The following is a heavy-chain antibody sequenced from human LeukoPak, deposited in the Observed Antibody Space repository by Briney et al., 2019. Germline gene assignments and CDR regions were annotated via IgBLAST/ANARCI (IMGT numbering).Heavy chain of an antibody. J-gene: IGHJ4*02. Sequence: ASVKVSCKASGYTFTSYYMHWVRQAPGQGLEWMGIINPSGGSTSYAQKFQGRVTMTRDTSTSTVYIELSSLRSEDTAVYYCARDQKSATMVRGVIKNWGQGTLVTVSS. D-gene: IGHD3-10*01. CDR2: INPSGGST. CDR3: ARDQKSATMVRGVIKN. CDR1: GYTFTSYY. V-gene: IGHV1-46*01.